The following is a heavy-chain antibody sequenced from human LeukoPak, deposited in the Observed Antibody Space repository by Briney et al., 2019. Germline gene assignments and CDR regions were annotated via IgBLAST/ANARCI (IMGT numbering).Heavy chain of an antibody. CDR3: ARGAYCGGDCYSYYFDY. D-gene: IGHD2-21*02. CDR2: IYHSGST. CDR1: GGSISSGGYS. J-gene: IGHJ4*02. V-gene: IGHV4-30-2*01. Sequence: SQTLSLTCAVSGGSISSGGYSWSWIRQPPGKGLEWIGYIYHSGSTYYNPSLKSRVTISVDRSKNQFSLKLSSVTAADTAVYYCARGAYCGGDCYSYYFDYWGQGTLVTVSS.